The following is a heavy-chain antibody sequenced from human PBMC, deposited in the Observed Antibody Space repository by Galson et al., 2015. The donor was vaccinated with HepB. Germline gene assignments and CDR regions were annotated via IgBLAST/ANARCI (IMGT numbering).Heavy chain of an antibody. CDR2: IYTSGST. Sequence: TLSLTCTVSVGSISSGSYYWSWIRQPAGKGLEWIGRIYTSGSTNYNPSLKSRVTMSVDTSKNQFSLKLSSVTAADTAVYYCARYAGAFDIWGQGTMVTVSS. CDR1: VGSISSGSYY. D-gene: IGHD1-1*01. J-gene: IGHJ3*02. CDR3: ARYAGAFDI. V-gene: IGHV4-61*02.